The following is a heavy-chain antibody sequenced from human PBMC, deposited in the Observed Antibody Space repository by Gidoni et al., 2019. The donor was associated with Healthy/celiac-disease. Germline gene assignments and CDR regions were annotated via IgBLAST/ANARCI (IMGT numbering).Heavy chain of an antibody. CDR2: ISYDGSKK. V-gene: IGHV3-30-3*01. CDR3: ARGKFDYFDY. CDR1: GFTFSSYA. J-gene: IGHJ4*02. Sequence: QVQLVESGGGVVQPGRSLRLSCAASGFTFSSYAMHWVRQAPGKGLEWVAIISYDGSKKYYADSVKGRFTISRDNSKNTLYLQMNSLRAEDTAVYYCARGKFDYFDYWGQGTLVTVSS.